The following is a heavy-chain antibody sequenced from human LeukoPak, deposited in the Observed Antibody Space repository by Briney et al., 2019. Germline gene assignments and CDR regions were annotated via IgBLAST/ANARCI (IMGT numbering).Heavy chain of an antibody. Sequence: PGGSLRLSCAASGFTFSDYYMSWIRQAPGKGLEWVSYISSSGSTIYYADSVKGRFTISRDNAKNSLYLQMNSLRAEDTAVYYCASGYSSSWYRSYYYYYMDVWGKGTTVTVSS. D-gene: IGHD6-13*01. CDR2: ISSSGSTI. CDR1: GFTFSDYY. J-gene: IGHJ6*03. V-gene: IGHV3-11*04. CDR3: ASGYSSSWYRSYYYYYMDV.